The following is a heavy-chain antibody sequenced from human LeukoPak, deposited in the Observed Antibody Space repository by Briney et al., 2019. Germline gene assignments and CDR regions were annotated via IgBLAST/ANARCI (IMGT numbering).Heavy chain of an antibody. D-gene: IGHD3-3*01. CDR2: INHSGST. CDR1: GGSFSGYY. Sequence: SEALSLTCAVYGGSFSGYYWSWIRQPPGKGLEWIGEINHSGSTNYNPSLKSRVTISVDTSKNQFSLKLSSVTAADTAVYYCARGPLRWNWFDPWGQGTLVTVSS. J-gene: IGHJ5*02. CDR3: ARGPLRWNWFDP. V-gene: IGHV4-34*01.